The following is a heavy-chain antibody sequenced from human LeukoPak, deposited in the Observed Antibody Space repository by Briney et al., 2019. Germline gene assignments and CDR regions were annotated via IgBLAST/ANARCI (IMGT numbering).Heavy chain of an antibody. V-gene: IGHV3-30*02. CDR2: IRYDGSNK. CDR3: ARVGTYYYDSSGSPGY. D-gene: IGHD3-22*01. Sequence: GGSLRLSCAASGFTFSSYGMHWVRQAPGKGLEWVAFIRYDGSNKYYADSVKGRFTISRDNSKNTLYLQMNSLRAEDTAVYYCARVGTYYYDSSGSPGYWGQGTLVTVSS. CDR1: GFTFSSYG. J-gene: IGHJ4*02.